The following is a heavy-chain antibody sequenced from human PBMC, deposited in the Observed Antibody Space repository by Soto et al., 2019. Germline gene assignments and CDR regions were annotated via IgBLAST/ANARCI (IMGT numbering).Heavy chain of an antibody. CDR2: ISHDGNIK. V-gene: IGHV3-30*09. J-gene: IGHJ6*02. CDR1: GFTFRSYA. CDR3: ARDYDTSSAGYYYYGMDV. D-gene: IGHD2-2*01. Sequence: QVQLVESGGGVVQPGRSLRLSCAASGFTFRSYAMHWVRQAPGKGLEWVATISHDGNIKYYADSVKGRFAISRDNSMNAVFLQMNSLRPDDTARNYCARDYDTSSAGYYYYGMDVWGHGTTVTVSS.